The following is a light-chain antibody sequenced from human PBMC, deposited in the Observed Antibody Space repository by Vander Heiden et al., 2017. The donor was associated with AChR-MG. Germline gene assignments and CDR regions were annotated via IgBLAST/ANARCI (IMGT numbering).Light chain of an antibody. CDR2: GAS. CDR3: RQDDNFPRT. J-gene: IGKJ1*01. Sequence: AIQMTQSPSSLSASVGDRVTITCRASQGIRNDLDWYQQKPGKAPKLLIYGASTLQSGVPSRFSGSGSGTDFTLTISSLQPEDFATYYCRQDDNFPRTFGQRTTVEIK. V-gene: IGKV1-6*01. CDR1: QGIRND.